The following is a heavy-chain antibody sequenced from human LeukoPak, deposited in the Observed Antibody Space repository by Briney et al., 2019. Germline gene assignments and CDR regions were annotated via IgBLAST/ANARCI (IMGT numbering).Heavy chain of an antibody. V-gene: IGHV3-48*03. CDR2: ISSSGSTI. Sequence: GGSLRLSCAASGFTFSSYEMNWVRQAPGKGLEWVSYISSSGSTIYYADSVKGRFTISRDNAKNSLYLQMNSLRAEDTAVYYCARDLRGNYYNWGQGTLVTVSS. CDR3: ARDLRGNYYN. J-gene: IGHJ4*02. D-gene: IGHD1-26*01. CDR1: GFTFSSYE.